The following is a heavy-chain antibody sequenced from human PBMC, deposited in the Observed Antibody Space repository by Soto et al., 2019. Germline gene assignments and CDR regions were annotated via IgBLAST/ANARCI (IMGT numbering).Heavy chain of an antibody. D-gene: IGHD3-10*01. V-gene: IGHV3-74*01. CDR2: INSDGSST. CDR1: GFTFSNYW. J-gene: IGHJ5*02. Sequence: GGSLRLSCAASGFTFSNYWMHWVRQAPGKGLVWVSRINSDGSSTSYADSVKGRFTISRDNAKNTLYLQMNSLRAEDTSVYYCARGRGRFGELSFDPWGQGTLVTVSS. CDR3: ARGRGRFGELSFDP.